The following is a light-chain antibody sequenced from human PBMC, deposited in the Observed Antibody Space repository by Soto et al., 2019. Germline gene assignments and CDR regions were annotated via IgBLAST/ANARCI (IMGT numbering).Light chain of an antibody. V-gene: IGLV2-23*02. J-gene: IGLJ2*01. CDR1: SSDVGSYNL. CDR2: EVS. CDR3: CSYAGSSTL. Sequence: QSALTQPASVSGSPGQSITISCTGTSSDVGSYNLVSWYQQHPGKAPKLMIYEVSKRPSGVSNRFSGFKSGNTASLTISGIQAEDEADYYCCSYAGSSTLFGGGNKVAVL.